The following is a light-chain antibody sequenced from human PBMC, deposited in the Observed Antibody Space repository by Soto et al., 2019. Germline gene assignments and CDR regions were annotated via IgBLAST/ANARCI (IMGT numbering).Light chain of an antibody. CDR3: MQALEIPFP. CDR1: QSLLHSNGYNY. J-gene: IGKJ4*01. Sequence: IVLMQSPLSLPVTSGGAGSISCTSNQSLLHSNGYNYLDWYVQKREHSPQLVIYLTSNGTSGIPDRFSGNGSSTDFSLKISRVEAVDVGLYYCMQALEIPFPFGGGTKVNIK. CDR2: LTS. V-gene: IGKV2-28*01.